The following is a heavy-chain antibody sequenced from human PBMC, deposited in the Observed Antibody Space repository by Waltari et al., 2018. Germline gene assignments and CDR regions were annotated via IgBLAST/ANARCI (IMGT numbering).Heavy chain of an antibody. D-gene: IGHD6-6*01. CDR2: IYYSGST. CDR1: CGSISSHY. V-gene: IGHV4-59*11. CDR3: ARIEYSSSLSYFDY. J-gene: IGHJ4*02. Sequence: QVQLQESGPGLVKPSETLSLTCTVSCGSISSHYWSWIRQPPGKGLEWIGYIYYSGSTNYNPSLKSRVTISVDTSKNQFSLKLSSVTAADTAVYYCARIEYSSSLSYFDYWGQGTLVTVSS.